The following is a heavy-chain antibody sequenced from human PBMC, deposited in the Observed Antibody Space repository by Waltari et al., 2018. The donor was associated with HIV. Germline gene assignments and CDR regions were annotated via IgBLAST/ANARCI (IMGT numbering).Heavy chain of an antibody. CDR1: GGPISSSCYY. Sequence: QQQLQESGPGLVKPSETLSLTCPVSGGPISSSCYYWAWLRQSPGTVLEWIGSLFHSGSTCYSPSLRSRATISGDISANRFSLKLTSVTATDTAVYFCARHCLQKGWLPQLKYYYGMDVWGQGTTVIVSS. V-gene: IGHV4-39*01. D-gene: IGHD1-1*01. J-gene: IGHJ6*02. CDR3: ARHCLQKGWLPQLKYYYGMDV. CDR2: LFHSGST.